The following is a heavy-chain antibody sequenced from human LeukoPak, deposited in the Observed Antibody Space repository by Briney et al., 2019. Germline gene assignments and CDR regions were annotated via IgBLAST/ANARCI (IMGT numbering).Heavy chain of an antibody. D-gene: IGHD5-18*01. V-gene: IGHV4-38-2*02. J-gene: IGHJ5*02. CDR2: IYHSGST. CDR3: ASVRGYSYIGNWFDP. Sequence: SETLSLTCTVSGYSISSGYYWGWIRQPPVKGLEWIGSIYHSGSTYHNPSLKSRVTISVDTSKNQFSLKLSSVTAADTAVYYCASVRGYSYIGNWFDPWGQGTLVTVSS. CDR1: GYSISSGYY.